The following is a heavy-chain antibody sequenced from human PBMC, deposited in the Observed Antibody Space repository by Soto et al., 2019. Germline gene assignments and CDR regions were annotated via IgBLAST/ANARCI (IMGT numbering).Heavy chain of an antibody. J-gene: IGHJ4*02. CDR1: GFTFSDYA. CDR3: AKVLSKNYYYPFDF. Sequence: GGSLRLSCTASGFTFSDYAMTWVRHAPGKGLEWVSTISGGSSVTYYGDSVKGRFTISRDNAKKTLFLQLNRLSAEDTATYYCAKVLSKNYYYPFDFWGQGTQVTVSS. V-gene: IGHV3-23*01. D-gene: IGHD3-10*01. CDR2: ISGGSSVT.